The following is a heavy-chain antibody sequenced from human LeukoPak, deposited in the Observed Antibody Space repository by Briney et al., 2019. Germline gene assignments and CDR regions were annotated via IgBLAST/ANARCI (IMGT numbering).Heavy chain of an antibody. V-gene: IGHV3-23*01. Sequence: PGGSLRLSCAASGFTFSSYAMSWVRQAPGKGLEWVSAISGSGGSTYYADSVKGRFTISRDNSKNTLYLQMNSLRAEDTAVYYCAPAFWSGYSFFDYWGQGTLVTVSS. CDR1: GFTFSSYA. CDR3: APAFWSGYSFFDY. J-gene: IGHJ4*02. CDR2: ISGSGGST. D-gene: IGHD3-3*01.